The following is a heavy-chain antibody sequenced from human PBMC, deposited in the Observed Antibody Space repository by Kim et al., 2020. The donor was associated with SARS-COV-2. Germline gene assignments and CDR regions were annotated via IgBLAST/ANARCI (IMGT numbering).Heavy chain of an antibody. J-gene: IGHJ4*02. Sequence: SETLSLTCSVSGGSITAYYWNWIRQPPGKGLEWLGYIYHSGSTTYNASLKSRLTISVDTSKNQFSLKLKSLTAADTAVYFFARDRRGGTGFFDSWGQGAL. V-gene: IGHV4-59*13. CDR2: IYHSGST. CDR1: GGSITAYY. CDR3: ARDRRGGTGFFDS. D-gene: IGHD1-1*01.